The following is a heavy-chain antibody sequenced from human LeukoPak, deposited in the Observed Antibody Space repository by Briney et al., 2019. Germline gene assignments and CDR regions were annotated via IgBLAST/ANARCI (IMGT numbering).Heavy chain of an antibody. CDR2: IRYDGSNK. CDR1: GFTFSSYG. V-gene: IGHV3-30*02. D-gene: IGHD1-14*01. J-gene: IGHJ4*02. CDR3: AKEKSRTGYFDY. Sequence: PGGSLRLSCAASGFTFSSYGMHWVRQAPGKGLEWVAFIRYDGSNKYCADSVKGRFTISRDNSKNTLYLQMNSLRAEDTAVYYCAKEKSRTGYFDYWGQGTLVTVSS.